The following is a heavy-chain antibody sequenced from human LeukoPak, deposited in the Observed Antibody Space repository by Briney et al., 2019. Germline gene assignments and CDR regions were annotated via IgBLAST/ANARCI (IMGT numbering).Heavy chain of an antibody. V-gene: IGHV3-21*04. D-gene: IGHD1-1*01. J-gene: IGHJ4*02. CDR2: ISSSSSYI. CDR1: GFTFSSYE. CDR3: AKVDNWKYGHHDY. Sequence: GGSLRLSCAASGFTFSSYEMNWVRQAPGKGLEWVSSISSSSSYIYYADSVKGRFTISRDNAKNSLYLQMNSLRAEDTAVYYCAKVDNWKYGHHDYWGQGTLVTVSS.